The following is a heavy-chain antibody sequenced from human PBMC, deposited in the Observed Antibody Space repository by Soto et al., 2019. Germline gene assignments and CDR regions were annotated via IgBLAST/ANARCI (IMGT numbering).Heavy chain of an antibody. J-gene: IGHJ4*02. Sequence: QVQLVQSGAEVKKPGSSVKVSCKASGGTFSSYAISWVRQAPGQGLEWMGGIIPIFGTANYAQKFQGRVTXXGAEATSTAHMELSVLSSEDTAVSYCARARDPFLEWLPFGDWGQGTLVTVSS. CDR3: ARARDPFLEWLPFGD. V-gene: IGHV1-69*12. CDR2: IIPIFGTA. CDR1: GGTFSSYA. D-gene: IGHD3-3*02.